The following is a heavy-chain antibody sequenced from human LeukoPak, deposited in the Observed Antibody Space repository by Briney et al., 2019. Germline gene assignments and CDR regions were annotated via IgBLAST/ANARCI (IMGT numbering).Heavy chain of an antibody. D-gene: IGHD6-13*01. Sequence: GGSLRLSCAASGFTFSSYWMSWVRQAPGRGLEWVSSISGSGGSTYYADSVKGRFTISRDNSKNTLYLQMNSLRDADTAVYYCAMPHPGYSPYYFDYWGQGTLVTVSS. CDR1: GFTFSSYW. J-gene: IGHJ4*02. CDR3: AMPHPGYSPYYFDY. V-gene: IGHV3-23*01. CDR2: ISGSGGST.